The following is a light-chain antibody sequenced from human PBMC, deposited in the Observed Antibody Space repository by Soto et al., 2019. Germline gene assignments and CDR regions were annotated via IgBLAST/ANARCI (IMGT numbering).Light chain of an antibody. CDR2: GAS. Sequence: EIVMTQSPATLSVSPGERATLSCRASQSVSSNLAWYQQKPGQAPRPLIYGASTRATGIPARFSGSGSGTEFTLTISSLQSEDCAGYHCQQYNNWPPWTCGQGTKVEIK. V-gene: IGKV3-15*01. J-gene: IGKJ1*01. CDR1: QSVSSN. CDR3: QQYNNWPPWT.